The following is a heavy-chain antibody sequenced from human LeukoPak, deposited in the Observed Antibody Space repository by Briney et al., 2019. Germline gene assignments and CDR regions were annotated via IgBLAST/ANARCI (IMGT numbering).Heavy chain of an antibody. J-gene: IGHJ4*02. CDR2: IIPILGIA. CDR1: GGTFSSYA. CDR3: ARIAAAGTWFDY. V-gene: IGHV1-69*04. Sequence: GASVKVSCKASGGTFSSYAISWVRQAPGQGLEWMGRIIPILGIANYAQKFQGRVTITADKSTSTAYMKLSSLRSEDTAVYYCARIAAAGTWFDYWGQGTLVTVSS. D-gene: IGHD6-13*01.